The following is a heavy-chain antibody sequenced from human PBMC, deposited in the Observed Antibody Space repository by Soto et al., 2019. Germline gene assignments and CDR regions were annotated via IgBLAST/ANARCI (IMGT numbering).Heavy chain of an antibody. V-gene: IGHV4-4*02. J-gene: IGHJ4*02. CDR1: GGSISSTNW. CDR2: IYHSGST. CDR3: ARGQWLAFDY. D-gene: IGHD6-19*01. Sequence: QVQLRESGPGLVKTSGTQSLTCAVSGGSISSTNWWSWVRQPPGKGLEWIGEIYHSGSTNSNPSLKSRVTMSVDKSKNQFSLILNSVTAADTAVYYCARGQWLAFDYWGQGTLVTVSS.